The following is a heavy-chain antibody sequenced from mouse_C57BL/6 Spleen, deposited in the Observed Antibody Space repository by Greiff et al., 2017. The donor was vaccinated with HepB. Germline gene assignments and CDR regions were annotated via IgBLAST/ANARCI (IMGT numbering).Heavy chain of an antibody. CDR3: ARDIYYYGSDHFDV. CDR1: GFTFSSYA. CDR2: ISDGGSYT. Sequence: EVQRVESGGGLVKPGGSLKLSCAASGFTFSSYAMSWVRQTPEKRLEWVATISDGGSYTYYPDNVKGRFTISRDNAKNNLYLQMSHLKSEDTAMYYCARDIYYYGSDHFDVWGTGTTVTVSS. J-gene: IGHJ1*03. V-gene: IGHV5-4*01. D-gene: IGHD1-1*01.